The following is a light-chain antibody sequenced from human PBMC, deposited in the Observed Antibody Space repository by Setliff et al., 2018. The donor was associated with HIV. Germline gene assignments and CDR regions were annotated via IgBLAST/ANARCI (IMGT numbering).Light chain of an antibody. Sequence: DIQMTHSPSTLSASVGDRVTITCRASQSISSWLAWYQQKPGKAPSLLIYKAFTLENGVPSRFSGSGSGTEFTLTISSLQPDDFATYYCQQYYSYPYTFGQGTRLEIK. CDR1: QSISSW. CDR3: QQYYSYPYT. CDR2: KAF. V-gene: IGKV1-5*03. J-gene: IGKJ5*01.